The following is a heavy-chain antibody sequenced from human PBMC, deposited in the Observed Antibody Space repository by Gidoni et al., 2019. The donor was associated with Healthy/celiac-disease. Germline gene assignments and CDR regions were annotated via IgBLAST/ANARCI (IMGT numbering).Heavy chain of an antibody. Sequence: QVQLQESGPGLVKPSQTLSLTCTVSGGSISRGSYYWSWIRQPAGKGLEWIGRIYTSGSTNYNPSLKSRVTISVDTSKNQFSLKLSSVTAADTAVYYCARVLLWFGWFDPWGQGTLVTVSS. V-gene: IGHV4-61*02. D-gene: IGHD3-10*01. CDR3: ARVLLWFGWFDP. J-gene: IGHJ5*02. CDR1: GGSISRGSYY. CDR2: IYTSGST.